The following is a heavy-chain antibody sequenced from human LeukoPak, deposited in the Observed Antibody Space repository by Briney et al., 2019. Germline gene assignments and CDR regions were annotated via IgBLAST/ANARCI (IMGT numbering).Heavy chain of an antibody. CDR2: INHSGST. CDR3: ARGTMTTVTYYFDY. J-gene: IGHJ4*02. Sequence: SETLSLTCTISGGAIRSSSYYWGWIRQPPEKGLEWIGEINHSGSTNYNPSLKSRVTISVDTSKNQFSLKLSSVTAADTAVYYCARGTMTTVTYYFDYWGQGTLVTVSS. D-gene: IGHD4-17*01. V-gene: IGHV4-39*07. CDR1: GGAIRSSSYY.